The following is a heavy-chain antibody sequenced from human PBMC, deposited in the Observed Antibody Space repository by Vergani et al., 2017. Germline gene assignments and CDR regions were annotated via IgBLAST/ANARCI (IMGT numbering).Heavy chain of an antibody. CDR3: ARAYDILTGSDHDAFDI. CDR1: GGTFSSYA. Sequence: QVQLVQSGAEVKKPGSSVKVSCKASGGTFSSYAISWVRQAPGQGLEWMGRIIPIFGTANYAQKFQGRVTITADESTSTAYMELSSLRSEDTAVYYFARAYDILTGSDHDAFDIWGQGTMVTVSS. J-gene: IGHJ3*02. D-gene: IGHD3-9*01. V-gene: IGHV1-69*13. CDR2: IIPIFGTA.